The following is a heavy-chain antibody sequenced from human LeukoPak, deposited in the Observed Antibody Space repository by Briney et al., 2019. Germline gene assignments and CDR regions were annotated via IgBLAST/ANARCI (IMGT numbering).Heavy chain of an antibody. Sequence: GGSLRLSCAASGFTFSTYSMNWVRQAPGKGLEWVSYISTSSSTMYYADSVKGRFTISRDNARNSLYLQMNSLRAEDTAVYYCARERGGWNFDAFDIWGQGTMVTASS. CDR3: ARERGGWNFDAFDI. J-gene: IGHJ3*02. D-gene: IGHD1-7*01. CDR1: GFTFSTYS. V-gene: IGHV3-48*01. CDR2: ISTSSSTM.